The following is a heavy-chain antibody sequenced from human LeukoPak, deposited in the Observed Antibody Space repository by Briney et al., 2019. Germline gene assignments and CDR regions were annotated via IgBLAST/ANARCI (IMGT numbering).Heavy chain of an antibody. CDR2: IYYSGST. CDR3: ARQGSGRSSDY. Sequence: PSETLSLTCTVSGGSVSSGSYYWSWIRQPPGKGLEWIGSIYYSGSTFYNPSLKSRVTISVDTSKNQFSLKLSSVTAADTAVYYCARQGSGRSSDYWGQGTLVTVSS. CDR1: GGSVSSGSYY. V-gene: IGHV4-39*01. D-gene: IGHD1-26*01. J-gene: IGHJ4*02.